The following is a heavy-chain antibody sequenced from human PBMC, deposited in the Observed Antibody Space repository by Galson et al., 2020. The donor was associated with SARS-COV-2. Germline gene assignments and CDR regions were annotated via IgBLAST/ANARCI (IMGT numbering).Heavy chain of an antibody. D-gene: IGHD1-26*01. CDR1: GGSINSGTYY. V-gene: IGHV4-61*02. Sequence: SETLSLTCTVSGGSINSGTYYWNWIRQPAGKGLEWIGRVLPSGTTDYNPSLKSRVSISIQTSKNYFSLKLTSVTDADTAVYYCARDGSQWEGSGVGWFDPWGQGILVTGSS. J-gene: IGHJ5*02. CDR3: ARDGSQWEGSGVGWFDP. CDR2: VLPSGTT.